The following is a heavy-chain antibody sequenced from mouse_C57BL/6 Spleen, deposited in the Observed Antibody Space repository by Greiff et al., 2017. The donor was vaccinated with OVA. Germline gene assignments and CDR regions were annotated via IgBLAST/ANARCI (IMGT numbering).Heavy chain of an antibody. CDR3: AKNGDGNYEGAMDD. Sequence: VQLLESGPGLVQPSQSLSITCTVSGFSLTSYGVHWVRQSPGKGLEWLGVIWRGGSTDYNAAFMSRLSITKDNSKSQVFFKMNSLQADDTAIYYCAKNGDGNYEGAMDDWGQGTSVTVSS. D-gene: IGHD2-1*01. J-gene: IGHJ4*01. V-gene: IGHV2-5*01. CDR1: GFSLTSYG. CDR2: IWRGGST.